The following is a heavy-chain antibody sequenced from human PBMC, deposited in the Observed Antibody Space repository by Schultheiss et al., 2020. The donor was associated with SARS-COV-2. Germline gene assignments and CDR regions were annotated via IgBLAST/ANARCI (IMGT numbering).Heavy chain of an antibody. D-gene: IGHD2-15*01. J-gene: IGHJ4*02. V-gene: IGHV3-30*03. Sequence: GGSLRLSCVGSGFTFSNYGIHWVRQAPGKGLEWVAVISDDGTYTYYADSMKGRFTISRDNAKNSLYLQMNSLRAEDTAVYYCAREIRYCSGGSCYDYWGQGTLVTVSS. CDR3: AREIRYCSGGSCYDY. CDR2: ISDDGTYT. CDR1: GFTFSNYG.